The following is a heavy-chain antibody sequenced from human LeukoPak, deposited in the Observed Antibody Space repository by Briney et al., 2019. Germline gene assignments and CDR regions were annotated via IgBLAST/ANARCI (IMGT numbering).Heavy chain of an antibody. CDR2: IRYDGSNK. J-gene: IGHJ5*02. CDR1: GFTFSSYG. CDR3: AKDLYSTVVPAALYNWFDP. Sequence: PGGSLRLSCAASGFTFSSYGMHWVRQAPGKGLEWVAFIRYDGSNKYYADSVKGRFTISRDNSKNTLYLQMNSLRAEATAVYYCAKDLYSTVVPAALYNWFDPWGQGTLVTVSS. V-gene: IGHV3-30*02. D-gene: IGHD2-2*01.